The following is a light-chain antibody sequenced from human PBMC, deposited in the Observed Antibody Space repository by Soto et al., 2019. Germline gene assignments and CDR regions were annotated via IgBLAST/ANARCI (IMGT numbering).Light chain of an antibody. V-gene: IGKV1-17*01. CDR2: AAS. J-gene: IGKJ1*01. Sequence: DIQMTQSPSSVSASVGDRVTITCQASQAIRTALGWYQQKPGKVPKLLIYAASILQSGVPPRFSGSGSGTEFTLTISSLQPDDFATYYCQQYDSFSVTFGQGTKVDIK. CDR3: QQYDSFSVT. CDR1: QAIRTA.